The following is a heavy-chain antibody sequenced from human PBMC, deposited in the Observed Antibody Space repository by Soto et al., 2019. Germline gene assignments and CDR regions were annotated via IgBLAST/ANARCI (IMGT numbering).Heavy chain of an antibody. CDR2: INHSGST. J-gene: IGHJ4*02. D-gene: IGHD2-2*01. V-gene: IGHV4-34*01. Sequence: PSETLSLTCAVYGGSFSGYYWSWIRQPPGKGLEWIGEINHSGSTNYNPSLKSRVTISVDTSKNQFSLKLSSVTAADTAVYYCARHRYCSSTSCYDEWGQGTLVTVSS. CDR1: GGSFSGYY. CDR3: ARHRYCSSTSCYDE.